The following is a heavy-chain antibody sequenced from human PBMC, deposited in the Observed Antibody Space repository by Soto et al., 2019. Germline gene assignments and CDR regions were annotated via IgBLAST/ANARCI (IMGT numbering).Heavy chain of an antibody. Sequence: SETLSLTCTVSGGSVSSGSYYWSWIRQPPGKGLEWIGYIYYSGSTNYNPSLKSPVTISVDTSKNQFSLKLSSVTAADTAVYYCARVSPTVSQYYFDYWGQGTLVTVSS. CDR3: ARVSPTVSQYYFDY. CDR2: IYYSGST. D-gene: IGHD4-4*01. V-gene: IGHV4-61*01. CDR1: GGSVSSGSYY. J-gene: IGHJ4*02.